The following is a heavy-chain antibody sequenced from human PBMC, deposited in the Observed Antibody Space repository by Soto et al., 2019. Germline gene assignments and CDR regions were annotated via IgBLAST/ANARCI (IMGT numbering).Heavy chain of an antibody. CDR3: ARGPDRKMTTVTTGGYAFDS. D-gene: IGHD4-17*01. CDR1: GGSFSGYY. J-gene: IGHJ3*02. V-gene: IGHV4-34*01. CDR2: INHSGST. Sequence: SETLSLTCAVYGGSFSGYYWSWIRQPPGKGLEWIGEINHSGSTNYNPSLKSRVTISVDTSKNQFSLKLSSVTAADTAVYYCARGPDRKMTTVTTGGYAFDSGGEGTMVTVSS.